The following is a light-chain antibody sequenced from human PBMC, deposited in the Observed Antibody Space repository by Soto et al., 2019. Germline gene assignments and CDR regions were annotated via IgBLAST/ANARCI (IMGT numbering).Light chain of an antibody. Sequence: EVVLTQSPGSLSLSPGERATLSCRASQSVTSSYLAWYQQKPGQAPRLLIYGASIRATGIPDRFSGSGSGADFTLTISRLEPEDFALFYCQHSDSSSCTFGQGTKLEI. J-gene: IGKJ2*02. CDR2: GAS. V-gene: IGKV3-20*01. CDR1: QSVTSSY. CDR3: QHSDSSSCT.